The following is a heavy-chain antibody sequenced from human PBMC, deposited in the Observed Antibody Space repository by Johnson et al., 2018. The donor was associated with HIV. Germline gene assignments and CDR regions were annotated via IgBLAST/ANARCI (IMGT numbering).Heavy chain of an antibody. J-gene: IGHJ3*02. Sequence: VQLVESGGGLIQPGGSLRLSCAASGFTVSSNYMSWVRQAPGKGLAWVSVIYSGGSTYYADSVKGRFTICRDNSKNTLYFQMNSLRAEDTAVYFCAREGAVGLRPGAFDIWGQGTMVTVSS. D-gene: IGHD5-12*01. CDR3: AREGAVGLRPGAFDI. CDR1: GFTVSSNY. CDR2: IYSGGST. V-gene: IGHV3-53*01.